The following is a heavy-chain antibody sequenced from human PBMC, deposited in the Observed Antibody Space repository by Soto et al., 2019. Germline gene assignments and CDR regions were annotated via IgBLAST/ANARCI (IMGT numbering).Heavy chain of an antibody. J-gene: IGHJ5*02. D-gene: IGHD2-15*01. Sequence: SETLSLTCTVSGGSISSSSYYWGWIRQPPGKGLEWIGSIYYSGSTYYNPSLKSRVTISVDTSKNQFSLKLTSVTAADTAVYYCASALYCSGGSCSFDPWGQGTLVTVSS. V-gene: IGHV4-39*07. CDR3: ASALYCSGGSCSFDP. CDR2: IYYSGST. CDR1: GGSISSSSYY.